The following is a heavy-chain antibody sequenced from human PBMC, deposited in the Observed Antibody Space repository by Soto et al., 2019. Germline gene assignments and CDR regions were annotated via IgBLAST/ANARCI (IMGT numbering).Heavy chain of an antibody. CDR3: ARDRGPVHYYGSRGMDV. CDR1: GGSISSYY. D-gene: IGHD3-10*01. J-gene: IGHJ6*04. CDR2: IYYSGST. V-gene: IGHV4-59*01. Sequence: QVQLQESGPGLVKPSETLSLTCTVSGGSISSYYWSWIRQPQGKGLEWIGYIYYSGSTNYNPSLNGRVTISVDTSKNQFSLKLSSVTAADTAVYYCARDRGPVHYYGSRGMDVWGKGTTVTVSS.